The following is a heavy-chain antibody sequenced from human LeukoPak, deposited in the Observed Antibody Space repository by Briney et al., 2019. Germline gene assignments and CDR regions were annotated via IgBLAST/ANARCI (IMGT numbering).Heavy chain of an antibody. CDR3: ARAQDCSSTSCFLLSGYYYYYMDV. D-gene: IGHD2-2*01. J-gene: IGHJ6*03. CDR1: GYTFTGYY. CDR2: ISAYNGNT. Sequence: ASVKVSCKASGYTFTGYYMHWVRQAPGQGLEWMGWISAYNGNTNYAQKLQGRVTMTTDTSTSTAYMELRSLRSDDTAVYYCARAQDCSSTSCFLLSGYYYYYMDVWGKGTTVTVSS. V-gene: IGHV1-18*04.